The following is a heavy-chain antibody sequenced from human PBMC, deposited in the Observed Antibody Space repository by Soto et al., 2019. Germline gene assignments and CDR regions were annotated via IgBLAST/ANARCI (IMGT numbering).Heavy chain of an antibody. CDR3: ARAPPLSGYKYNWFDP. V-gene: IGHV1-2*02. J-gene: IGHJ5*02. D-gene: IGHD3-22*01. Sequence: SSVQVSCKASGYTFTGYYMHWVRQAPGQGLEWMGWINPNSGGTNYAQKFQGRVTMTRDTSISTAYMELSRLRSDDTAVYYCARAPPLSGYKYNWFDPWGQGTLVTVSS. CDR2: INPNSGGT. CDR1: GYTFTGYY.